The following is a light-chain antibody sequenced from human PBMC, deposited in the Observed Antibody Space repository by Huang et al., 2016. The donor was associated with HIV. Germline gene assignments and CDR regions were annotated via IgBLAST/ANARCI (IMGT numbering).Light chain of an antibody. CDR2: GAS. CDR3: QQTHSTPWT. V-gene: IGKV1-39*01. Sequence: DIQVTQSPSSLSVSVGDRVTITCRAAYNIDNYLNCYQHKPGKDPILLIYGASNLQSGVPSRFSGSGSGTYFTLSISSLQPEDSAIYYCQQTHSTPWTFGQGTKVEIK. J-gene: IGKJ1*01. CDR1: YNIDNY.